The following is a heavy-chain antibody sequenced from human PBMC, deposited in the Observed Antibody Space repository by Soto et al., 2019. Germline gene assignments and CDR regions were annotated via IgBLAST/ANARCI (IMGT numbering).Heavy chain of an antibody. CDR3: TSKFGQLLAVAFDM. CDR1: GDSISRSYW. Sequence: SETLSLTCAVSGDSISRSYWWSWVRQLPGKGLEWIGEIYHSGSTIYNPSLQSRVTLSVDKSKNEFSLKMSSVTDADTAVYYCTSKFGQLLAVAFDMWGQGTMVTVSS. D-gene: IGHD3-10*01. J-gene: IGHJ3*02. CDR2: IYHSGST. V-gene: IGHV4-4*02.